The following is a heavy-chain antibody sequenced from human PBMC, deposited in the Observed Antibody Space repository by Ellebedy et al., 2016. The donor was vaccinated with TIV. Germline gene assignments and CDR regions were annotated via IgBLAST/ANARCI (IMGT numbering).Heavy chain of an antibody. V-gene: IGHV3-73*01. CDR3: TRHGVTAVARHGMDV. J-gene: IGHJ6*02. D-gene: IGHD6-19*01. CDR1: GFTFSGSA. CDR2: LISKANSYAT. Sequence: GESLKISCAASGFTFSGSALHWVRQASGKGLGWVGRLISKANSYATAYAASVKGRFTISRDDSKNTAYLQMNSLKTEDTAVYYCTRHGVTAVARHGMDVWGQGTTVTVSS.